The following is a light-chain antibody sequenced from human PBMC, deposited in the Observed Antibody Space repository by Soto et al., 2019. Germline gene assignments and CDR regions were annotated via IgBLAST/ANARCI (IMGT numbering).Light chain of an antibody. CDR2: DTS. Sequence: IQLTQSPSFLSASGGDRVTMTCRASQGISTYLAWYQQKPGKAPKLLIYDTSRLESAVPSRFSGGGSGTDFTLTINRLQPEDFATYYCQQVDVYPSTFGGGTKVDIK. V-gene: IGKV1-13*02. J-gene: IGKJ4*01. CDR1: QGISTY. CDR3: QQVDVYPST.